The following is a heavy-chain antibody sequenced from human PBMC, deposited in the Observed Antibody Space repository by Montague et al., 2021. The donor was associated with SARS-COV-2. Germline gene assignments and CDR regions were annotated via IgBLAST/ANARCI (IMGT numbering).Heavy chain of an antibody. D-gene: IGHD4-23*01. CDR2: IDWDDDK. V-gene: IGHV2-70*01. CDR3: ARSYGTTVATRAFDY. J-gene: IGHJ4*02. Sequence: PALVKPTQTLTLTCTFSGFSLSTSGMCVNWIRQPPGKALEWLTLIDWDDDKYYSTSLKTRLTISKDTSKNQVVLTMTNMDPVDTATYYCARSYGTTVATRAFDYWGQGTLVTVSS. CDR1: GFSLSTSGMC.